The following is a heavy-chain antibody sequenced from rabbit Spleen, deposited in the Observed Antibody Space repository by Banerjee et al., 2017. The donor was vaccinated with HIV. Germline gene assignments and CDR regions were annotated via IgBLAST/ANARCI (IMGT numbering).Heavy chain of an antibody. CDR1: GFSLSSTA. CDR3: ARGYGGSDDAFDP. CDR2: ISTSGSA. V-gene: IGHV1S69*01. D-gene: IGHD4-2*01. J-gene: IGHJ2*01. Sequence: QSVEESGGRLVTPGTPLTLTCTVSGFSLSSTAISWVRQAPGKGLEWIGIISTSGSAYYASWAKGRFTISKSSSTTVDLKLTSPTTEDTATYFCARGYGGSDDAFDPWGPGTLVTVS.